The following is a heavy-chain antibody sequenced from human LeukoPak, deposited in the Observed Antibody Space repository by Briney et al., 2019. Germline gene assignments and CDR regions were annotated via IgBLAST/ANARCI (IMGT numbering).Heavy chain of an antibody. CDR3: ARGEDNWDDSSETGAFDI. D-gene: IGHD3-22*01. V-gene: IGHV3-53*01. Sequence: PGGSLRLSCAASGLTLSSYIMNWGRQAPGEGPGWDSVIYSGGSTYYADSVKGRFTTSRDNSKNTLYPQMNSLRAEDTAVYYCARGEDNWDDSSETGAFDIWGQGTMVTVSS. CDR1: GLTLSSYI. J-gene: IGHJ3*02. CDR2: IYSGGST.